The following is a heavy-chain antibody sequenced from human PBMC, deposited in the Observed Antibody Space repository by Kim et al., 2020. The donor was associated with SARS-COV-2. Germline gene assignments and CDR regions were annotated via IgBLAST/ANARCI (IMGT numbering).Heavy chain of an antibody. CDR2: IFHSGST. D-gene: IGHD3-22*01. Sequence: SETLSLTCTVSGYSISSGYYWGWIRQPPGKGLEWIGSIFHSGSTYYNPSLKSRVTISVDTSKNQFSLKLSSVTAADTAVYYCARVYYYDSSGYYPKYYFDYWGHGTLVTVSS. CDR3: ARVYYYDSSGYYPKYYFDY. J-gene: IGHJ4*01. CDR1: GYSISSGYY. V-gene: IGHV4-38-2*02.